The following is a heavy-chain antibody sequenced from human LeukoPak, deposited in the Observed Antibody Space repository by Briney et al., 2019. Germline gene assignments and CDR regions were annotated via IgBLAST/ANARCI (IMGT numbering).Heavy chain of an antibody. J-gene: IGHJ4*02. CDR2: IYPGDSDS. V-gene: IGHV5-51*01. CDR1: GYIFTSYW. Sequence: GASLKISCKGSGYIFTSYWICWVRQMPGKGLEWMGIIYPGDSDSRYSPSFQGHVTISADKSSSTSYLQWSSLNASDTPIYCCTLRGRGGGDDPYYFDYWGEGRLVAVCS. D-gene: IGHD3-16*01. CDR3: TLRGRGGGDDPYYFDY.